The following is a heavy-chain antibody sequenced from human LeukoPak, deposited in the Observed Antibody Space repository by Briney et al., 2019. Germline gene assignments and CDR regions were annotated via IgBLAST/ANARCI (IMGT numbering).Heavy chain of an antibody. V-gene: IGHV4-4*07. D-gene: IGHD3-16*01. J-gene: IGHJ4*02. Sequence: SETLSLTCTVSGGSITSYYWSWIRQPAGKGLKWIGRLYSSGSTNLNPSLKSRVTMSADTSKNQISLNLTSVTAADTAVYYCARAPNREGGGALFDYWGQGTLVTVSS. CDR3: ARAPNREGGGALFDY. CDR2: LYSSGST. CDR1: GGSITSYY.